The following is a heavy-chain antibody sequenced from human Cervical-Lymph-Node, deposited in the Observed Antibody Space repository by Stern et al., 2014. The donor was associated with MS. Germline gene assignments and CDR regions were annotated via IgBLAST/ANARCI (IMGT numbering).Heavy chain of an antibody. D-gene: IGHD6-13*01. CDR3: ARGRSSFQIPYFDY. J-gene: IGHJ4*02. Sequence: EMQLVESGGGLVKPGGSLRLSCAASGFTFSSYSMNWVRQAPGKGLEWVSSISSSSSYIYYADSVKGRFTISRDNAKNSLYLQMNSLRAEDTAVYYCARGRSSFQIPYFDYWGQGTLVTVSS. CDR1: GFTFSSYS. V-gene: IGHV3-21*01. CDR2: ISSSSSYI.